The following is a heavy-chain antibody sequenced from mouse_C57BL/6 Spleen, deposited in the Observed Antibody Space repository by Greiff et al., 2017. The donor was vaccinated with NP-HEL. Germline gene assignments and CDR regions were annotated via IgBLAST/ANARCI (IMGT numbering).Heavy chain of an antibody. CDR1: GFNIKDYY. J-gene: IGHJ4*01. CDR2: IDPEDGDT. V-gene: IGHV14-1*01. Sequence: EVQLQQSGAELVRPGASVKLSCTASGFNIKDYYMHWVKQRPEQGLEWIGRIDPEDGDTEYAPKFQGKATMTADTSSNTAYLQLSSLTSEDTAVYYCTTTTVVPQAMDYWGQGTSVTVSS. CDR3: TTTTVVPQAMDY. D-gene: IGHD1-1*01.